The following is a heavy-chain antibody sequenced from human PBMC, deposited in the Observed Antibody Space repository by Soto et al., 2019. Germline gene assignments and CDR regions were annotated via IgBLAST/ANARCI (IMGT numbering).Heavy chain of an antibody. CDR3: ARDGYYYDSSGYYSDAFDI. D-gene: IGHD3-22*01. CDR2: ISSSSSYI. J-gene: IGHJ3*02. CDR1: GFPVTINY. V-gene: IGHV3-21*01. Sequence: PGGSLRLSCAVSGFPVTINYMSWVRQAPGKGLEWVSSISSSSSYIYYADSVKGRFTISRDNAKNSLYLQMNSLRAEDTAVYYCARDGYYYDSSGYYSDAFDIWGQGTMVTVSS.